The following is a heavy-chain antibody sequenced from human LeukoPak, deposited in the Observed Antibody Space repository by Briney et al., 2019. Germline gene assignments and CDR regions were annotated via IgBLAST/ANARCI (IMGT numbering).Heavy chain of an antibody. CDR2: IYYSGST. Sequence: SETLSLTCTVSGGSISSYYWSWIRQPPGKGLEWIGYIYYSGSTSYNPSLKSRVTISVDTSKNQFSLKLSSVTAADTAVYYCASFSEYYGSGLDWGQGTLVTVSS. V-gene: IGHV4-59*01. CDR3: ASFSEYYGSGLD. CDR1: GGSISSYY. D-gene: IGHD3-10*01. J-gene: IGHJ4*02.